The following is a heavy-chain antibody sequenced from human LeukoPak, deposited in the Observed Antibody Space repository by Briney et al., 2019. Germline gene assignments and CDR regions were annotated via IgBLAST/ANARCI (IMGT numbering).Heavy chain of an antibody. V-gene: IGHV1-69*04. CDR3: ARDVSQQLAFFDY. J-gene: IGHJ4*02. CDR1: GGTFSSYA. CDR2: IIPILGIA. D-gene: IGHD6-13*01. Sequence: GSSVKVSFKASGGTFSSYAISWVRQAPGQGLEWMGRIIPILGIANYAQKFQGRVTITADKSTSTAYMELSSLRSEDTAVYYCARDVSQQLAFFDYWGQGTLVTVSS.